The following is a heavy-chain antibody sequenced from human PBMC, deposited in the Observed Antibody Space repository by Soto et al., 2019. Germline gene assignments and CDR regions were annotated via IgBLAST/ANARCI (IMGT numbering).Heavy chain of an antibody. J-gene: IGHJ4*02. CDR2: ISGSGGST. V-gene: IGHV3-23*01. D-gene: IGHD5-18*01. Sequence: GGSLRLSCAASGFTFSSYAMSWVRQAPGKGLEWVSAISGSGGSTYYADSVKGRFTISRDNSKNTLYLQMNSLRAEDTAVYYCAKDHSWSYSYSYGKFDYWGQGTLVTVSS. CDR3: AKDHSWSYSYSYGKFDY. CDR1: GFTFSSYA.